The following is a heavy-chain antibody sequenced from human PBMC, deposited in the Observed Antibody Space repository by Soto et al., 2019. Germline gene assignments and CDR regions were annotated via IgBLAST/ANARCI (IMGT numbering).Heavy chain of an antibody. Sequence: EVQLLESGGGLVQPGGSLRLSCAASGFTFRSYAMSWVRQAPGKGLEWVSAVSASGTGTYYSDSVKGRFTISRDNSKNTLYLQMNSLRAEDTALYYCARDQGVSYGLYYFDYWGQGTLVTVSS. V-gene: IGHV3-23*01. CDR1: GFTFRSYA. J-gene: IGHJ4*02. CDR2: VSASGTGT. CDR3: ARDQGVSYGLYYFDY. D-gene: IGHD5-18*01.